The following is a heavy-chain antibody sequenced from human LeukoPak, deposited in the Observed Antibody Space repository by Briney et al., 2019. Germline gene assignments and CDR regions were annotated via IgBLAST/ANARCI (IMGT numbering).Heavy chain of an antibody. J-gene: IGHJ5*02. V-gene: IGHV4-31*03. CDR2: IYNSGIT. CDR1: GGSISSVGYY. Sequence: PSETLSLTCTVSGGSISSVGYYWSWIRQHPAKGLEWIGHIYNSGITYYNPSLESRVIISIDTSKNQFSLKLSSVTAADTAVYYCARDRAGYDWFDPWGQGTLVTVSS. D-gene: IGHD2-15*01. CDR3: ARDRAGYDWFDP.